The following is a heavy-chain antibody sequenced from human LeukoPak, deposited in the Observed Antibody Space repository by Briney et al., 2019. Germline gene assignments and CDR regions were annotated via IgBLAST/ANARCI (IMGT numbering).Heavy chain of an antibody. V-gene: IGHV4-39*01. CDR1: GGSISSSNYY. Sequence: SETLSLTCTVSGGSISSSNYYWGWIRQPPGKGLEWVGSIYYSGSTYYNPSLKSRVTLSVDTSKNQFSMKLSSVTAADTAVYYCARHGWLNAFDIWGQGTMVTVSS. CDR2: IYYSGST. J-gene: IGHJ3*02. CDR3: ARHGWLNAFDI. D-gene: IGHD6-19*01.